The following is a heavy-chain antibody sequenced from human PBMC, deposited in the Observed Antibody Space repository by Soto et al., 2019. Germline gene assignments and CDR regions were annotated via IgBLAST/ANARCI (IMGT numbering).Heavy chain of an antibody. D-gene: IGHD2-15*01. CDR3: AYRRGGSSSGGNFDY. V-gene: IGHV2-5*01. CDR1: GFSFSTTGAG. Sequence: IFSKESGPTLVKPSQTLTLTCTFSGFSFSTTGAGVGWIRQPPGKALEWLALIFWNDAKRYSPSLRSRLTIIKDTSKNQVVLTMTNVDPVDTATYYCAYRRGGSSSGGNFDYWGQGTPVTVYS. J-gene: IGHJ4*02. CDR2: IFWNDAK.